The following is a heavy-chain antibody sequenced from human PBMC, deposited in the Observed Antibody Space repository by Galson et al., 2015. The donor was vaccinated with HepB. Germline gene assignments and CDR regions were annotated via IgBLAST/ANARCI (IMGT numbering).Heavy chain of an antibody. CDR2: ISTSSTYT. V-gene: IGHV3-11*06. J-gene: IGHJ4*02. CDR1: GFIFSEYY. Sequence: SLRLSCAASGFIFSEYYMNWIRLTPGKGLEWISYISTSSTYTNYADSVKGRFTISRGNARNAVYLQMNRLRVDDTAVYFCARKSFDSSNYYDYWGRGILVTVSS. D-gene: IGHD3-22*01. CDR3: ARKSFDSSNYYDY.